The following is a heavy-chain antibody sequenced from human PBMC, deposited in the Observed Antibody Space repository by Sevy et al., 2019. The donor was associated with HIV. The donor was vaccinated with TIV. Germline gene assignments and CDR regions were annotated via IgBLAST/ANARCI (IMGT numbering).Heavy chain of an antibody. J-gene: IGHJ4*02. V-gene: IGHV3-15*01. D-gene: IGHD3-22*01. CDR3: ATAPGYYDSAPFEY. Sequence: GGSLRLSCAVSGFTFNNAWMNWVRQAPGTGLQWVGLIKSKIDGETTDYAAPLKGRFTISRDDSKNTLYLQMNSLKIEDTAVYHCATAPGYYDSAPFEYWGPGTLVTVSS. CDR2: IKSKIDGETT. CDR1: GFTFNNAW.